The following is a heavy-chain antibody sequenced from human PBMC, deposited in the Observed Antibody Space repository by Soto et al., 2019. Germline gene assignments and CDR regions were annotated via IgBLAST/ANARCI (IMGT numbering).Heavy chain of an antibody. CDR1: GFTFSSYW. V-gene: IGHV3-7*05. D-gene: IGHD3-9*01. CDR3: ARVRYFDWLLSVMGGGMDV. CDR2: IKQDGSEK. Sequence: EVQLVESGGGLVQPGGSLRLSCAASGFTFSSYWMSWVRQAPGKGLEWVANIKQDGSEKYYVDSVKGRFTISRDNAKNSLYLQMNSLRAEDTAVYYCARVRYFDWLLSVMGGGMDVWGQGTTVTVSS. J-gene: IGHJ6*02.